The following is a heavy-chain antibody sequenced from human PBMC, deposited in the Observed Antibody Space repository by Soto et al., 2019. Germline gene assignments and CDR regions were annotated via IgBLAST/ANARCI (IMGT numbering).Heavy chain of an antibody. CDR3: AREGYDILTFYYNRLYYGMDV. CDR2: IYYSGST. CDR1: GGSISSYY. Sequence: SETLSLTCTVSGGSISSYYWSWIRQPPGKGLEWIGYIYYSGSTNYNPSLKSRVTISVDTSKNQFSLKLSSVTSADTSVYYCAREGYDILTFYYNRLYYGMDVWGQGTTVTVSS. V-gene: IGHV4-59*01. D-gene: IGHD3-9*01. J-gene: IGHJ6*02.